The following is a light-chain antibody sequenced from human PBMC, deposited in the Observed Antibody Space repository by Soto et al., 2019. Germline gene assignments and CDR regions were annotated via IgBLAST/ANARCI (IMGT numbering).Light chain of an antibody. V-gene: IGKV1-5*01. Sequence: DIQMTQSPSTLPASVGDRVTITCRASQSINRYLAWYQQKPGKAPKLLIHDASILDSGVPSRFSGSGSGTEFTLTINSLQPDDFATYFCQQYNHFCTFGQGTKLEIK. J-gene: IGKJ2*02. CDR3: QQYNHFCT. CDR2: DAS. CDR1: QSINRY.